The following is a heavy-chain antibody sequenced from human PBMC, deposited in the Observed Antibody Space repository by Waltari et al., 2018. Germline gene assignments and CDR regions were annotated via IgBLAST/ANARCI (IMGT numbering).Heavy chain of an antibody. V-gene: IGHV3-7*01. CDR1: GFTFSHYW. CDR3: TRXXLRRYDX. Sequence: XVQLVESGGGLVQPGGSLRLSCVASGFTFSHYWITWVRQAPGQGLEXVXSIKEDGXXXHYVDSVXGRFTISRDNAENSVNLXXNSLRAEXTXVYYCTRXXLRRYDXWXXXTLVTVSS. J-gene: IGHJ4*02. CDR2: IKEDGXXX. D-gene: IGHD3-16*01.